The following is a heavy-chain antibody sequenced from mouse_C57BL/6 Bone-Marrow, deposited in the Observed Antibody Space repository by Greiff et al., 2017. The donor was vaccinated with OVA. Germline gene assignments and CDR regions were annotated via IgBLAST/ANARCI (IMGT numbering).Heavy chain of an antibody. J-gene: IGHJ4*01. CDR2: IDPETGGT. V-gene: IGHV1-15*01. D-gene: IGHD2-2*01. CDR1: GYTFTDYE. Sequence: QVQLQQSGAELVRPGASVTLSCKASGYTFTDYEMHWVKQTPVHGLEWIGAIDPETGGTAYNQKFKGKAILTADKSSSTAYMELRSLTSEDSAVSSCTRRVMATSVCYAMDYWGQGTSVTVSS. CDR3: TRRVMATSVCYAMDY.